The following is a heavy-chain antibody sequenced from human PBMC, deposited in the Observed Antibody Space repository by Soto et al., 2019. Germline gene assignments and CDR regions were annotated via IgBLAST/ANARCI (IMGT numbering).Heavy chain of an antibody. CDR1: GYTFTSYG. D-gene: IGHD2-2*01. V-gene: IGHV1-18*04. J-gene: IGHJ6*02. CDR3: AGGDCSSISCYLHA. Sequence: QVQLVQSGAEVKKPGASVKVSCKASGYTFTSYGISWVRQAPGQEHEWMGWISAYNGNTNYAQKLQGRVTMTTDTSTSTADMELRSLRSDDTAVYYCAGGDCSSISCYLHAWGQGTTVIVCS. CDR2: ISAYNGNT.